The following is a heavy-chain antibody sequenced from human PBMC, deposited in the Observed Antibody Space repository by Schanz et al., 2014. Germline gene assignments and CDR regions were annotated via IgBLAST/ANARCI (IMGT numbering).Heavy chain of an antibody. J-gene: IGHJ4*02. Sequence: EVQLVESGGGLVQPGGSLRLSCVASGFTFSNYWMTWVRQAPGKGLEWVANIKHDGSVKDYVDSVEGRFTISRDNAKRSLFLQMNSLRVEDTAVYFCVSQTGSPNYWGRGTLVTVSS. D-gene: IGHD6-13*01. CDR1: GFTFSNYW. V-gene: IGHV3-7*02. CDR3: VSQTGSPNY. CDR2: IKHDGSVK.